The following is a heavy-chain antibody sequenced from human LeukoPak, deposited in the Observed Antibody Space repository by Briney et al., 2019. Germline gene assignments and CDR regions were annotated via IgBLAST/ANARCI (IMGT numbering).Heavy chain of an antibody. CDR3: ARESGPFDY. CDR2: IRTSGQST. V-gene: IGHV3-23*01. D-gene: IGHD3-10*01. J-gene: IGHJ4*02. CDR1: GFIFSNFA. Sequence: GGSLRLSCAASGFIFSNFAMSWVRQAPGKGLEWVSGIRTSGQSTYYADSVKGRFTISRDKSKNTLYLQMNSLRDEDTAVYYCARESGPFDYWGRGTLVTVSS.